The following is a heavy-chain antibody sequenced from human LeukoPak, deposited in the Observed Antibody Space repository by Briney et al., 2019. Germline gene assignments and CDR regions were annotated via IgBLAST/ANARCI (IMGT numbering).Heavy chain of an antibody. V-gene: IGHV3-11*04. CDR2: ISSSGSTI. Sequence: GGSLRLSCAASGFTLSDYYMSWIRQAPGKGLEWVSYISSSGSTIYYADSVKGRFTISRDNAKKTLYLEMNSLRMEDTAIYYCATSRVFDYWGQGTLVTVSS. CDR3: ATSRVFDY. J-gene: IGHJ4*02. CDR1: GFTLSDYY.